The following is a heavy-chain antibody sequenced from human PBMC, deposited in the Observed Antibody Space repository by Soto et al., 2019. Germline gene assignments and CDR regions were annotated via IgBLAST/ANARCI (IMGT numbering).Heavy chain of an antibody. J-gene: IGHJ6*02. CDR3: ARWPSSAYYYYYGVDV. CDR2: IYYSGIT. CDR1: GGSISSYY. V-gene: IGHV4-59*01. Sequence: SETLSVPWTVSGGSISSYYWSWIRQPPGKGLEWIGYIYYSGITNYNPSLKSRVTISVDTSKNQFSLKLNSVTAADTAVYYCARWPSSAYYYYYGVDVWGQGTTVTVSS.